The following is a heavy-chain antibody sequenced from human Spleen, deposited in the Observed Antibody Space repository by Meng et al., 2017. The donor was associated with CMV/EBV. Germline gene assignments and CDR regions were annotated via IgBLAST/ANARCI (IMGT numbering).Heavy chain of an antibody. D-gene: IGHD3-10*01. CDR3: VKDEEPYYYGSGSFIFDY. CDR1: GFIFSNYG. V-gene: IGHV3-30*02. Sequence: GESLKISCAASGFIFSNYGMHWVRQAPGKGLEWMAFIRYDRSKVYYADSVKGRFTISRDNSNNTLALQMRSLRVEDTAVYYCVKDEEPYYYGSGSFIFDYWGQGTLVTVSS. J-gene: IGHJ4*02. CDR2: IRYDRSKV.